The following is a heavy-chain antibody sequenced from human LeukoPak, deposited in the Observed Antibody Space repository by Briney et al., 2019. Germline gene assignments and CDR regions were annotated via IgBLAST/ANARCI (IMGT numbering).Heavy chain of an antibody. CDR1: GYIFSTFG. CDR2: ISANNGNT. CDR3: ARVGILVVFNWFDP. J-gene: IGHJ5*02. V-gene: IGHV1-18*01. D-gene: IGHD2-2*01. Sequence: ASVKVSCKASGYIFSTFGFTWVRQAPGQGLEWMGWISANNGNTDYAQKLQGRITMTTDTSTSTAYLELRSLTSDDTAVYYCARVGILVVFNWFDPWGQGTLVTVSS.